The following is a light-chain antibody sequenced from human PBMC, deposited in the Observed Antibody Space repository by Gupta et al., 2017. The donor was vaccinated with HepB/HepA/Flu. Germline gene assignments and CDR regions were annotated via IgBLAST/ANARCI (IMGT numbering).Light chain of an antibody. Sequence: QSVLTHPPSASGTPRPRVSIPCSGGSSNIGSNPVNWYQQVPGTAPKVLIYGSVKRPSGVPDRFSGSKSGTAASLAISGLQAEDEADYYCAAWDDSRGGPVFGGGTKLTVL. J-gene: IGLJ2*01. CDR3: AAWDDSRGGPV. CDR2: GSV. CDR1: SSNIGSNP. V-gene: IGLV1-44*01.